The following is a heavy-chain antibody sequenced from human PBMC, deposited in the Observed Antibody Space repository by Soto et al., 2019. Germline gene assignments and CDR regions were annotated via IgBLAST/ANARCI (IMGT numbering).Heavy chain of an antibody. CDR2: ISAYNGNT. J-gene: IGHJ6*03. V-gene: IGHV1-18*01. CDR3: ARFGTAMVTSYYYYMDV. CDR1: GNTFTVYG. Sequence: ASMNVTWKASGNTFTVYGMHWGRQAPGHRLEWMGWISAYNGNTNYAQKLQGRVTMTTDTSTSTAYMELRSLRSDDTAVYYCARFGTAMVTSYYYYMDVWGKGTTVTVSS. D-gene: IGHD5-18*01.